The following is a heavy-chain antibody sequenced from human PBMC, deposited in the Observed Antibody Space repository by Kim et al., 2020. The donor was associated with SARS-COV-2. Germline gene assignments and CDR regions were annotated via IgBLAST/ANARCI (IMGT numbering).Heavy chain of an antibody. V-gene: IGHV3-7*01. CDR2: VKHDGSEK. CDR1: GFTFSDYS. J-gene: IGHJ4*01. D-gene: IGHD3-16*01. CDR3: AKDGVIAVGGVEH. Sequence: GGSLRLSCAASGFTFSDYSMTWVRQAPGKGLEWVANVKHDGSEKYYVDSVKGRFTISRDNAKNSLYLQMNILEVEDTAVYYCAKDGVIAVGGVEHWGLGT.